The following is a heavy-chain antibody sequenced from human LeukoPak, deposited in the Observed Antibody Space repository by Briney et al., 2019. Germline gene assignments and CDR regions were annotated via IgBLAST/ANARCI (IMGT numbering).Heavy chain of an antibody. CDR1: GFTFSSYS. D-gene: IGHD1-14*01. J-gene: IGHJ4*02. CDR3: ARESGLPSEPNFDY. CDR2: ISSSSSTI. Sequence: QPGGSLRLSCAASGFTFSSYSMNWVRQAPGKGLEWVSYISSSSSTIYYADSVKGRFTISRDNAKNSLYLQMNSLRAEDTAVYYCARESGLPSEPNFDYWGQGTLVTVSS. V-gene: IGHV3-48*01.